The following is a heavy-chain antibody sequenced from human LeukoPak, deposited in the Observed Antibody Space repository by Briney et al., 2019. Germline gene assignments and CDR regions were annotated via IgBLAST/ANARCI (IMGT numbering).Heavy chain of an antibody. CDR3: ARARGYSYGYSDY. Sequence: PGGSLRLSCAASGFTFSSYSMNWVRQAPGKGLEWVAYISSGSNTIDSADSVKGRFTISRDNAKNSLYLQVNSLRAEDTAVYYCARARGYSYGYSDYWGQGTLVTVSS. D-gene: IGHD5-18*01. CDR2: ISSGSNTI. CDR1: GFTFSSYS. J-gene: IGHJ4*02. V-gene: IGHV3-48*01.